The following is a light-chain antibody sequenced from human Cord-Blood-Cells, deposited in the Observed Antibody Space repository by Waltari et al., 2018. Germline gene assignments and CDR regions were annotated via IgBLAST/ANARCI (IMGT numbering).Light chain of an antibody. V-gene: IGKV2-28*01. CDR3: MQALQTPLT. J-gene: IGKJ4*02. CDR1: KSLVHSIGYND. Sequence: DIVMTQSPLSLPVTPGEPASISCRSRKSLVHSIGYNDLDRYLQKPGQSPQLLIYLGSDRACEVPDRVSGSGSGTEFTLEISRVEAEDVGVDYCMQALQTPLTVGGGNKVEMK. CDR2: LGS.